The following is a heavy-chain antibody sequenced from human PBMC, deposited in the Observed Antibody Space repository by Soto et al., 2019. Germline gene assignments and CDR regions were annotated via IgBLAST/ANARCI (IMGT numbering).Heavy chain of an antibody. CDR1: GGSISSSSYY. CDR3: ARQPDGYNFDY. J-gene: IGHJ4*02. Sequence: QLQLQESGPGLVKPSETLSLTCTVSGGSISSSSYYWGWIRQPPGKGLEWIGSIYYSGSTYYNPSLKSRVTISVDTSKNQFSLKLSSVTAADTAVYYCARQPDGYNFDYWGQGTLVTVSS. D-gene: IGHD5-12*01. CDR2: IYYSGST. V-gene: IGHV4-39*01.